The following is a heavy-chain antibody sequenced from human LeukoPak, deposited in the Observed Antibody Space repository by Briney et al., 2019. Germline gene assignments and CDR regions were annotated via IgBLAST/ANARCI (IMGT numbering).Heavy chain of an antibody. D-gene: IGHD3-16*02. CDR1: GYTFNSYG. J-gene: IGHJ4*02. V-gene: IGHV1-18*01. Sequence: ASVKVSCKASGYTFNSYGFSWVRQAPGQGLEWVGWISNYNGDARYAQKLQGRVTMTTDTSTSTAYMELRSPRSDDTAVYYCARVGDYVWGSYRPPLIDYWGQGTLVTVSS. CDR3: ARVGDYVWGSYRPPLIDY. CDR2: ISNYNGDA.